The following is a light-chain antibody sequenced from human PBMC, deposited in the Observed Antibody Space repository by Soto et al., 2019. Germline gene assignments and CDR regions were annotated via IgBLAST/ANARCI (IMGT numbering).Light chain of an antibody. CDR3: QQSYSTPLT. CDR2: AAS. Sequence: DIQMTQSPSSLSASVGDRVTITCRASQSISNFLNWYQQKPGKAPKLLIYAASSLQSGVPARFSGSVSGTDFTLTVSSLQPDDFATYYCQQSYSTPLTFGGGTKVEIK. J-gene: IGKJ4*01. CDR1: QSISNF. V-gene: IGKV1-39*01.